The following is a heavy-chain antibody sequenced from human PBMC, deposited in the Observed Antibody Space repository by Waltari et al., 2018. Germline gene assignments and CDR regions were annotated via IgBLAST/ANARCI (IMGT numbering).Heavy chain of an antibody. V-gene: IGHV4-38-2*01. CDR2: IYHSGST. CDR3: ARRKDTHFGS. D-gene: IGHD3-3*01. Sequence: QVQLQESGPGLVKPSETLSLTCAVSGYSISSGYYWGWIRQPPGKGLEWIGGIYHSGSTYYNPSLKSRVTISVDTSKNQFSLKLSSVTAADTAVYYCARRKDTHFGSWGQGTLVTVSS. CDR1: GYSISSGYY. J-gene: IGHJ5*02.